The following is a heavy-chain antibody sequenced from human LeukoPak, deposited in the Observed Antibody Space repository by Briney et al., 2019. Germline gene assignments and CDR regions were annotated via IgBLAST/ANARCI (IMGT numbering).Heavy chain of an antibody. CDR1: GFTFSSYW. V-gene: IGHV3-7*01. CDR3: ARHGTTGTTGDWFDP. J-gene: IGHJ5*02. Sequence: PGGSLRLSCAASGFTFSSYWMSWVRQAPGKGLEWVANIKQDGSEKYYVDSVKGRFTISRDNAKNSLYLKMNSLSAEDTAVYYCARHGTTGTTGDWFDPWGQGTLVTDSS. CDR2: IKQDGSEK. D-gene: IGHD1-1*01.